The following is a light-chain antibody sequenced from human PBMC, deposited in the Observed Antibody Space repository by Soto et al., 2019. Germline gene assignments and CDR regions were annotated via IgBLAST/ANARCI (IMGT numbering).Light chain of an antibody. Sequence: DVQMTQSPSTLSASVGDSVTITCRASQSISSWLAWYQQKPGKAPNLLIYAASSLHSGVPSRFSGSGSGTDFTLTISSLQPEDFATYYCQQANSFPLTFGGGTKVDIK. CDR2: AAS. V-gene: IGKV1-12*01. CDR1: QSISSW. J-gene: IGKJ4*01. CDR3: QQANSFPLT.